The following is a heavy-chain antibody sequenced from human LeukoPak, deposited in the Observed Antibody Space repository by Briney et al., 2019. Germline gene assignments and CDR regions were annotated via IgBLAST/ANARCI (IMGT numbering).Heavy chain of an antibody. Sequence: GSLRLSCAASGFTVSSSYMSWVRQAPGKGLEWVSYIYNDGRTFYADSVKGRFTISRDSSKNTLYLQMNSLRAEDTAVYYCARAFDHHFDYWGQGTLVTVSS. CDR2: IYNDGRT. V-gene: IGHV3-53*01. CDR1: GFTVSSSY. J-gene: IGHJ4*02. D-gene: IGHD3-16*01. CDR3: ARAFDHHFDY.